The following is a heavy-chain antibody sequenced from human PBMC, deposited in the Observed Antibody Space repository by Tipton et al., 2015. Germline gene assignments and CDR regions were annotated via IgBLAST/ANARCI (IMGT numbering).Heavy chain of an antibody. CDR2: INDSGKS. V-gene: IGHV4-34*01. CDR1: GESFSKYY. CDR3: ARDAGRYYDSSGLSWYFDL. J-gene: IGHJ2*01. Sequence: TLSLTCAVSGESFSKYYWSWIRQSPGKGLEWIGEINDSGKSNYNPSLKSRVTISVDTSKNQFSLKLSSVTAADTAVYYCARDAGRYYDSSGLSWYFDLWGRGTLVTVSS. D-gene: IGHD3-22*01.